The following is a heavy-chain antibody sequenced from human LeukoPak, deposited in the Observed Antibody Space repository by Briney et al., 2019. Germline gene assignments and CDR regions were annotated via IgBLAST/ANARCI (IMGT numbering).Heavy chain of an antibody. D-gene: IGHD2-2*01. CDR2: FDPEDGEA. CDR1: GYTLTELS. V-gene: IGHV1-24*01. CDR3: ATRSTSFDY. Sequence: GASVKVSCKVSGYTLTELSMHWVRQAPGKGLEWMGGFDPEDGEAVYAQKFQGGVTMTEDTSTDTVYMELSSLRSEDTAMYYCATRSTSFDYWGQGTLVTVSS. J-gene: IGHJ4*02.